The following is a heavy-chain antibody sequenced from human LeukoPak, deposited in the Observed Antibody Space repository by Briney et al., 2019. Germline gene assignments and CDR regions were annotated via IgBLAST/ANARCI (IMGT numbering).Heavy chain of an antibody. CDR3: AILIVEAFDY. Sequence: HPGGSLRLSCAASGFTFSSYAMSWVRQAPGKGLEWVSAISGSGGSTYYADSVKGRFTISRDNAKNSLYLQMNSLRAEDTAVYYCAILIVEAFDYWGQGTLVTVSS. V-gene: IGHV3-23*01. CDR1: GFTFSSYA. J-gene: IGHJ4*02. D-gene: IGHD1-26*01. CDR2: ISGSGGST.